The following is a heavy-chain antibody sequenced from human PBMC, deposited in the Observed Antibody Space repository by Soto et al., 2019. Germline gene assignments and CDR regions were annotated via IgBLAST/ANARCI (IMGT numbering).Heavy chain of an antibody. CDR1: GGSISSYY. D-gene: IGHD3-9*01. V-gene: IGHV4-59*01. CDR2: IYYSGST. Sequence: SETLSLTCTVSGGSISSYYWSWIRQPPGKGLEWIGYIYYSGSTNYNPSLKSRVTISVDTSKNQFSLKLSSVTAADTAVYYFARVMEYYDILTGYGDYYFDYWGQGTLVTVS. J-gene: IGHJ4*02. CDR3: ARVMEYYDILTGYGDYYFDY.